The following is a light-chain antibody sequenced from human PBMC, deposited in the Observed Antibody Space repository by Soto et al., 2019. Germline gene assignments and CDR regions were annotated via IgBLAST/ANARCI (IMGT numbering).Light chain of an antibody. CDR2: GAS. Sequence: EIVMTQSPATLSVSPGERATLSCRASQSVYNNLAWYQQKPGQAPRLLIHGASTRATGIPARFSGSGSGTEFTLTISSLQSEDFAFYYCQQHDNWPRTFGQGTKVEIK. CDR3: QQHDNWPRT. CDR1: QSVYNN. V-gene: IGKV3-15*01. J-gene: IGKJ1*01.